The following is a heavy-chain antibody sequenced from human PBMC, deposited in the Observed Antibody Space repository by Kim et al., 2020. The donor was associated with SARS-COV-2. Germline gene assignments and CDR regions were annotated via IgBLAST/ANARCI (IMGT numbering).Heavy chain of an antibody. V-gene: IGHV1-69*01. J-gene: IGHJ6*02. CDR3: ARDHVPESYYGMDV. Sequence: ARKSQGRVTITADESTSTAYMELGSLRSEDTAVYYCARDHVPESYYGMDVWGQGTTVTVSS. D-gene: IGHD2-2*01.